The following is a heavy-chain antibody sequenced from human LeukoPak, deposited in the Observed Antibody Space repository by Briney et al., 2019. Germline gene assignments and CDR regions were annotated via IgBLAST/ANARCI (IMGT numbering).Heavy chain of an antibody. D-gene: IGHD6-19*01. CDR1: GGFISSYY. J-gene: IGHJ3*02. V-gene: IGHV4-4*07. CDR3: ARGISSGWYGAFDI. CDR2: IYTSGST. Sequence: SETLSLTCTVSGGFISSYYWSWIRQPAGKGLEWIGRIYTSGSTNYNPSLKSRVTMSVDTSKNQFSLKLSSVTAADTAVYYCARGISSGWYGAFDIWGQGTMVTVSS.